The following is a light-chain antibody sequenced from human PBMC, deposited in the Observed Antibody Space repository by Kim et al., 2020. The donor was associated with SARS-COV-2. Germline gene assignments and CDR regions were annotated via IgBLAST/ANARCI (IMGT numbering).Light chain of an antibody. CDR3: QQYNRWRT. CDR1: QSVTTK. J-gene: IGKJ1*01. CDR2: DAS. V-gene: IGKV3-15*01. Sequence: SSSPGERATLSCRASQSVTTKLAWYQQKPGQAPRLLIYDASARATGVPARFSGSGSGTEFTLTISSLQSEDFAVYYCQQYNRWRTFGQGTKVDIK.